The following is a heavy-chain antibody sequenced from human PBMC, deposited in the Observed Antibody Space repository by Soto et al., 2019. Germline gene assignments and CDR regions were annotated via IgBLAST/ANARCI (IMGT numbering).Heavy chain of an antibody. CDR2: ISSSSSTI. CDR1: GFTFSSYS. J-gene: IGHJ4*02. D-gene: IGHD3-16*01. CDR3: ARDLGPELGETDY. V-gene: IGHV3-48*04. Sequence: GGSLRLSCAASGFTFSSYSMNWVRQAPGKGLEWVSYISSSSSTIYYADSVKGRFTISRDNAKNSLYLQMNSLRAEDTAVYYCARDLGPELGETDYWGQGTLVTVSS.